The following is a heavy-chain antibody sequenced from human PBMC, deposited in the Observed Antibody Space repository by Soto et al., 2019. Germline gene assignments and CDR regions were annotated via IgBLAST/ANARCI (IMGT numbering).Heavy chain of an antibody. V-gene: IGHV5-51*01. D-gene: IGHD2-21*02. Sequence: GESLKISCKGSGYSFTSYWIAWVRQMPGKGLEWMGIIYPGDSDTRYSPSFQGQVTISADKSISTAYLQWSSLKASDTAMYYCARRGRYCGGDCYSPIFDYWGQGTLVTVSS. CDR1: GYSFTSYW. CDR3: ARRGRYCGGDCYSPIFDY. CDR2: IYPGDSDT. J-gene: IGHJ4*02.